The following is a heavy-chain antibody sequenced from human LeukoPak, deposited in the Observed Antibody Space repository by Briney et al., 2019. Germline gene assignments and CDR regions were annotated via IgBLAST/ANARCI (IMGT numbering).Heavy chain of an antibody. CDR3: ARTPVMVRLRGGWFDP. CDR2: IYYSGST. Sequence: SETLSLTCTVSGGSISSYYWSWIRQPPGKGLEWIGYIYYSGSTNYNPSLKSRVTISVDTSKNQFSLKLSSVTAADTAVYYCARTPVMVRLRGGWFDPWGQGTLVTVSS. J-gene: IGHJ5*02. CDR1: GGSISSYY. D-gene: IGHD3-10*01. V-gene: IGHV4-59*08.